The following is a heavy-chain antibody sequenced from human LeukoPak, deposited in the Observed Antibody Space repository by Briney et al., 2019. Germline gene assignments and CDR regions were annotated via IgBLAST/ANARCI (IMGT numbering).Heavy chain of an antibody. V-gene: IGHV1-69*13. Sequence: SVKVSCKASGGTFSSYAISWVRQAPGQGLEWMGGIIPIFGTANYAQKFQGRVTITADESTSTAYMELSSLRSEDTAVYYCARSLRYYDSSGYPTDYWGQGTLVTVSS. CDR3: ARSLRYYDSSGYPTDY. CDR1: GGTFSSYA. J-gene: IGHJ4*02. CDR2: IIPIFGTA. D-gene: IGHD3-22*01.